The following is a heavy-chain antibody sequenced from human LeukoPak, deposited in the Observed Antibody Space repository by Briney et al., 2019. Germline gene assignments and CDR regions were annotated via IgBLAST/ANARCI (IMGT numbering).Heavy chain of an antibody. CDR1: GGSISSSSYY. V-gene: IGHV4-39*01. D-gene: IGHD3-16*02. Sequence: PSETLSLTCTVPGGSISSSSYYWGWIRQPPGKGLEWIGSIYYSGSTYYNPSLKSRVTISVDTSKNQFSLKLSSVTAADTAVYYCARKITVWGSYPRHLSPFDYWGQGTLVTVSS. CDR3: ARKITVWGSYPRHLSPFDY. J-gene: IGHJ4*02. CDR2: IYYSGST.